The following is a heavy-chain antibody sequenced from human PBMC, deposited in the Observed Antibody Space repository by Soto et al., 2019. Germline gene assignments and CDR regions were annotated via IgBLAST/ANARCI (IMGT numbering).Heavy chain of an antibody. D-gene: IGHD4-17*01. J-gene: IGHJ6*02. Sequence: GSLRLSCAASGFTFSTYAISWVRQAPGKGLEWVSVIGSSGTPTYYAESVKGRFTVSSDNSKFTLFLQMNSLRVEDTAVYYCARAGYGEYDYGMDVWGQGTTVTVSS. CDR1: GFTFSTYA. V-gene: IGHV3-23*01. CDR2: IGSSGTPT. CDR3: ARAGYGEYDYGMDV.